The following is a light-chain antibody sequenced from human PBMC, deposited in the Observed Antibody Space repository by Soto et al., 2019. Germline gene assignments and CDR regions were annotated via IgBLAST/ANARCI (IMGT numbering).Light chain of an antibody. J-gene: IGLJ1*01. Sequence: QSALTQPASVSGSPGQSITISCTGTSSNVGGYNYVSWYQQHPGKAPKLMIYEVNNRPSGVSNRFSGSKSGSTASLTISGLQAEDEADYYCGSYTSSSTLGVFGTGTKLTVL. CDR3: GSYTSSSTLGV. V-gene: IGLV2-14*01. CDR2: EVN. CDR1: SSNVGGYNY.